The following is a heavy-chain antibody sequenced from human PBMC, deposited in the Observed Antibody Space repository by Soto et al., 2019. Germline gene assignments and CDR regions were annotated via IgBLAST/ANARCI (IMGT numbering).Heavy chain of an antibody. J-gene: IGHJ5*02. Sequence: GGSLRLSCAASGFPFGTYAMNWVRQAPGKGLEWVSGSTGSSGSTYYACSVKGRFTISTDNSKKTLSVQMYSMKVDVTAVYYCAKDWSVYTRDWFDTWGQGTVVTVSS. D-gene: IGHD2-8*01. CDR1: GFPFGTYA. CDR2: STGSSGST. CDR3: AKDWSVYTRDWFDT. V-gene: IGHV3-23*01.